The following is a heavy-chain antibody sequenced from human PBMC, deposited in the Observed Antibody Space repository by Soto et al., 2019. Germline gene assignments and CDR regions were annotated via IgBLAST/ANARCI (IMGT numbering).Heavy chain of an antibody. CDR3: ARLPNYDILTGWPPMDV. V-gene: IGHV4-59*01. J-gene: IGHJ6*02. CDR1: GGSISSYY. Sequence: SETLSLTCTVSGGSISSYYWSWIRQPPGKGLEWIGYIYYSGSTNYNPSLKSRVTISVDTSKNQFSLKLSSVTAADTAVYYCARLPNYDILTGWPPMDVWGQGTTVTVSS. D-gene: IGHD3-9*01. CDR2: IYYSGST.